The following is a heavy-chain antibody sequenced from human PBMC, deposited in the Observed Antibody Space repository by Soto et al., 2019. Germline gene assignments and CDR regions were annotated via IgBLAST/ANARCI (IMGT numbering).Heavy chain of an antibody. CDR2: IYSGGST. D-gene: IGHD6-6*01. Sequence: EVHLVETGGGLIQPGGSLRLSCAASGLSVSSSDMSWVRQASGKGLERVSVIYSGGSTHDADSVKGRFTISRDNSKNTVHLQRNSLRVDDTAVYFCSTSSRNEYHFAMDAWGQGTTVIVSS. V-gene: IGHV3-53*02. CDR1: GLSVSSSD. CDR3: STSSRNEYHFAMDA. J-gene: IGHJ6*02.